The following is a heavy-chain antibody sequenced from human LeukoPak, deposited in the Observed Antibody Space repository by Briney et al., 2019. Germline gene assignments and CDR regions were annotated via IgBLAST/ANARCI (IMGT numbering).Heavy chain of an antibody. D-gene: IGHD3-22*01. CDR2: IIPIFVTA. V-gene: IGHV1-69*05. J-gene: IGHJ4*02. CDR3: TRDDSSGYYPFDY. CDR1: GGTFSSYA. Sequence: SVKVSCKAPGGTFSSYAISWVRQAPGQGLEWMGRIIPIFVTANYATQFQGRVTFTTDESTTTAHLVLKSPASEPTARHVFTRDDSSGYYPFDYWGQGTLVTVSS.